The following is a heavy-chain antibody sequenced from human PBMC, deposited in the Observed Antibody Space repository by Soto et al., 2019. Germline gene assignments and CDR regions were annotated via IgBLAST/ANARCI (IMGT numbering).Heavy chain of an antibody. J-gene: IGHJ4*02. CDR3: AREEGRYGSGSYYDY. CDR1: GFTFSSYA. D-gene: IGHD3-10*01. CDR2: ISYDGSNK. V-gene: IGHV3-30-3*01. Sequence: QVQLVESGGGVVQPGRSLRLSCAASGFTFSSYAMHWVRQAPGKGLEWVAVISYDGSNKYYADSVKGRFTISRDNSKNTLFPQMNSLRADDTAVYYCAREEGRYGSGSYYDYWGQGTLVSVSS.